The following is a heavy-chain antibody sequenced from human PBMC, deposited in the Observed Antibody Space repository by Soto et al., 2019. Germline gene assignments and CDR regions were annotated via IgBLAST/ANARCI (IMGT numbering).Heavy chain of an antibody. D-gene: IGHD6-19*01. Sequence: QVQLVESGGGVVQPGRSLRLSCAASGFTCSNHGMHWVRQAPGKGLEWVAVIAYDSSDKYYADSVKGRFTNSRDNSKNTLYLQMNSLRLEDTAVYYCATWGEVAGGIFDYWGQGTLVTVSS. CDR1: GFTCSNHG. V-gene: IGHV3-30*03. CDR2: IAYDSSDK. J-gene: IGHJ4*02. CDR3: ATWGEVAGGIFDY.